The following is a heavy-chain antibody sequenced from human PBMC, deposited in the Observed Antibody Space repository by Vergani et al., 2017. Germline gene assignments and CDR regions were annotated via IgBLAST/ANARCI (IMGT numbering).Heavy chain of an antibody. V-gene: IGHV4-34*01. CDR2: INHSGST. CDR3: TRQPQEGASGPPSVPT. Sequence: QVQLQQWGAGLLKPSETLSLTCAVYGGSFSGYYWSWIRQPPGKGLEWIGEINHSGSTNYNPSLNSRVTISVDTSKNQFSVKLGSVTAADTAVYYCTRQPQEGASGPPSVPTWGQGISVIVSS. CDR1: GGSFSGYY. J-gene: IGHJ4*02. D-gene: IGHD5-12*01.